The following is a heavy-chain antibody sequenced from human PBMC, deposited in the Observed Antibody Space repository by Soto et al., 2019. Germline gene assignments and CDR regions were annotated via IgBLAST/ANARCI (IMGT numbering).Heavy chain of an antibody. J-gene: IGHJ6*02. V-gene: IGHV1-18*01. Sequence: ASVKVSCKASGYTFTSYGISWVRQAPGQGLERMGWISAYNCNTNYAQKLQGRVTMTTDTSTSTAYMELRSLRSDDTAVYYCARRPAAPGRYGMDVWGQGTTVTVSS. D-gene: IGHD6-6*01. CDR3: ARRPAAPGRYGMDV. CDR1: GYTFTSYG. CDR2: ISAYNCNT.